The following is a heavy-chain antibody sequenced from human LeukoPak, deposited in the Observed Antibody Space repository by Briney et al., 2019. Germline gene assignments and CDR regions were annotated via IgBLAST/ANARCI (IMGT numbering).Heavy chain of an antibody. V-gene: IGHV3-23*01. D-gene: IGHD5-18*01. J-gene: IGHJ4*02. CDR3: AKDSPRGYSYGNFDY. CDR1: GFTFSSYA. CDR2: MSGSGRSI. Sequence: TGGSLRLFCGASGFTFSSYAMSWVRQAPGKGLEWASYMSGSGRSIYYADSVKGRFTISSDNSKNTLYLQMNSLRAEDTAVYYCAKDSPRGYSYGNFDYGGQGTRVTVSS.